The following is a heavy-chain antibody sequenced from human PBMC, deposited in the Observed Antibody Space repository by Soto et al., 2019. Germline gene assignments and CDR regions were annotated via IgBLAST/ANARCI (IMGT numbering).Heavy chain of an antibody. CDR1: GYSFTSYW. CDR3: ARERSIAARRGGMDV. Sequence: PGESLKISCNGSGYSFTSYWISWVRQMPGKGLEWMGRIDPSDSYTNYSPSFQGHVTISADKSISTAYLQWSSLKASDTAMYYCARERSIAARRGGMDVWGQGTTVTVSS. V-gene: IGHV5-10-1*01. CDR2: IDPSDSYT. J-gene: IGHJ6*02. D-gene: IGHD6-6*01.